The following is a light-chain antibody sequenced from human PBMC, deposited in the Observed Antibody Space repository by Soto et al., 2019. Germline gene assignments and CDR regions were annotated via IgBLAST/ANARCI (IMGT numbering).Light chain of an antibody. CDR2: EVS. J-gene: IGLJ2*01. CDR1: SSDVGSYNL. Sequence: QAVVTQPASVSGSPGQSITISCTGTSSDVGSYNLVSWYQQHPGKAPKLMIYEVSKRPSGVSNRFSGSKSGNTASLTISGLQAEDEADYYCCSYAGSSTPFGGGTKLTVL. V-gene: IGLV2-23*02. CDR3: CSYAGSSTP.